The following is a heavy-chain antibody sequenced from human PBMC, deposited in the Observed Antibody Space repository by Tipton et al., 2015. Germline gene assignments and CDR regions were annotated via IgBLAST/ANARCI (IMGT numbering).Heavy chain of an antibody. CDR3: ARDRRHSSSSQAFDI. J-gene: IGHJ3*02. D-gene: IGHD6-6*01. V-gene: IGHV4-61*08. CDR1: GGSISSGGYF. Sequence: GLVKPSQTLSLTCIVSGGSISSGGYFWSWIRQPPGRGLEWIGYIYYSGSTNYNPSLKSRVTMSVEMSKNQFSLKLSSVTAADTAVYYCARDRRHSSSSQAFDIWGQGTMVTVSS. CDR2: IYYSGST.